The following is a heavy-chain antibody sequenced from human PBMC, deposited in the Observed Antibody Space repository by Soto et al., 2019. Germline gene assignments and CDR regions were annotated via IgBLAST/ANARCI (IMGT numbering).Heavy chain of an antibody. CDR1: GFTFSSYE. J-gene: IGHJ5*02. CDR2: ISSSGSTI. CDR3: ARDFIAAPFP. Sequence: GGSLRLSCAASGFTFSSYEMNWVRQAPGKGLEWVSYISSSGSTIYYADSVEGRFTISRDNAKNSLYLQMNSLRAEDTAVYYCARDFIAAPFPWGQGTLVTVSS. D-gene: IGHD6-6*01. V-gene: IGHV3-48*03.